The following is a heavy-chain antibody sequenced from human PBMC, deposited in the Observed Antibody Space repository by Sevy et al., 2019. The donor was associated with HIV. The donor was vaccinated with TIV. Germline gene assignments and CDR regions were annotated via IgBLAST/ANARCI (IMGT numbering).Heavy chain of an antibody. Sequence: GESLKISCKGYGYKFSSYWIGWVRQMPGKGLEWMGIIYPDDSETRYSPSLEGQVTFSADKSISTAYLHWSSLRASDTAMYFCARRRYDTSGYPQYYFDLWGQGTLVTVSS. CDR1: GYKFSSYW. J-gene: IGHJ4*02. V-gene: IGHV5-51*01. D-gene: IGHD3-22*01. CDR2: IYPDDSET. CDR3: ARRRYDTSGYPQYYFDL.